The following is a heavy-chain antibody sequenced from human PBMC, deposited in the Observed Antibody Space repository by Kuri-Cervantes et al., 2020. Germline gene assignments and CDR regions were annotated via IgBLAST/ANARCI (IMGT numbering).Heavy chain of an antibody. CDR1: GFTFSNYW. CDR2: INSDGS. CDR3: AREFRGISHH. Sequence: GGSLRLSCAASGFTFSNYWMHWVRQAPGKGLVWVSLINSDGSSYEDSVKGRFTISRDNAKNTLYLQMNSLRAEDTAVYYCAREFRGISHHWGQGTLVTVSS. V-gene: IGHV3-74*01. D-gene: IGHD3-3*02. J-gene: IGHJ5*02.